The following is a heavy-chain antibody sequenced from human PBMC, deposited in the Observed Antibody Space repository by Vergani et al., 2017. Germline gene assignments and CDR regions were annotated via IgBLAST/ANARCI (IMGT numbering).Heavy chain of an antibody. CDR2: ISYDGNNK. D-gene: IGHD1-26*01. J-gene: IGHJ6*02. CDR1: GFTFSSYG. V-gene: IGHV3-30*19. CDR3: ARVRFSVVGATTRNYYYGMDV. Sequence: QVQLVESGGGVVQPGRSLRLSCAASGFTFSSYGMHWVRQAPGKGLEWVAVISYDGNNKYYADSVKGRFTISRDNFKNTLYLQMNSLRAEDTAVYYCARVRFSVVGATTRNYYYGMDVWGQGTTVTVSS.